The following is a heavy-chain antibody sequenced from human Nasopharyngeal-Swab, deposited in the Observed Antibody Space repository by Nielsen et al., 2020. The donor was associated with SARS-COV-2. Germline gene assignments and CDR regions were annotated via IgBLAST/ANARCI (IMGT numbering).Heavy chain of an antibody. CDR2: IYYSGST. J-gene: IGHJ4*02. V-gene: IGHV4-28*01. CDR3: ASITIFGVVIDY. CDR1: GYSISSSNW. D-gene: IGHD3-3*01. Sequence: SETLSLTCAVSGYSISSSNWWGWIRQPPGKGLEWIGYIYYSGSTYYNPPLKSRVTMSVDTSKNQFSLKLSSVTAVDTAVYYCASITIFGVVIDYWGQGTLVTVSS.